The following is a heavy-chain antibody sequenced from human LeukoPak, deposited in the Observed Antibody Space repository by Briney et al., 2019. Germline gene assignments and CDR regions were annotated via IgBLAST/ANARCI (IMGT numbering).Heavy chain of an antibody. J-gene: IGHJ4*02. CDR1: GGTFSSYA. CDR2: IIPIFGTA. CDR3: ARSEYSSGWYDPYFDY. Sequence: SVKVSCKASGGTFSSYAISWVRQAPGQGLEWMGGIIPIFGTANYAQKFQGRVTITADKSTSTAYMELSSLRSEDTAVCYCARSEYSSGWYDPYFDYWGQGTLVTVSS. V-gene: IGHV1-69*06. D-gene: IGHD6-19*01.